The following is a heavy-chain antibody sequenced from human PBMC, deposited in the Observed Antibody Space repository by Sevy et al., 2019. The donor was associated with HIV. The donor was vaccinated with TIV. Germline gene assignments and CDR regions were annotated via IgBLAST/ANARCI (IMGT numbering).Heavy chain of an antibody. Sequence: SETLSLTCTVSGGSITSGSYYWGWIRQPPGKGLEWLGSIFYSGNTYDNPSLQIRVTITVDTSKNHFSLKLSSVTAADTAVYYCARSYDGGNSNFGCWGQGTLVTV. CDR3: ARSYDGGNSNFGC. J-gene: IGHJ4*02. V-gene: IGHV4-39*02. D-gene: IGHD4-17*01. CDR1: GGSITSGSYY. CDR2: IFYSGNT.